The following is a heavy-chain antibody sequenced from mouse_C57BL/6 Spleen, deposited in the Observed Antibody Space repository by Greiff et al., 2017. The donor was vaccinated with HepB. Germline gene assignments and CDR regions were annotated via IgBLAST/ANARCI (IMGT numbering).Heavy chain of an antibody. CDR2: ISDGGSYT. Sequence: EVHLVESGGGLVKPGGSLKLSCAASGFTFSSYAMSWVRQTPEKRLEWVATISDGGSYTYYPDNVKGRFTISRDNAKNNLYLQMSHLKSEDTAMYYCARSLIYDGYYYAMDYWGQGTSVTVSS. CDR3: ARSLIYDGYYYAMDY. CDR1: GFTFSSYA. D-gene: IGHD2-3*01. J-gene: IGHJ4*01. V-gene: IGHV5-4*01.